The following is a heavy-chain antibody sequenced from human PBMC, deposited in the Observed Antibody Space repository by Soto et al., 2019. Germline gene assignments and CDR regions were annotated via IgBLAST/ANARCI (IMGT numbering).Heavy chain of an antibody. J-gene: IGHJ4*02. CDR3: PHGDYANDY. Sequence: QVQLQESGPGLVKPSGTLSLTCVFSGGSISSSNWWSWVRQPPGKGLEWIGEIFHSESTNYNPSLKSRVTMSVDKSKNQFSLRLSSVTAADTAVYYCPHGDYANDYWGQGTLVNVAS. CDR2: IFHSEST. CDR1: GGSISSSNW. V-gene: IGHV4-4*02. D-gene: IGHD4-17*01.